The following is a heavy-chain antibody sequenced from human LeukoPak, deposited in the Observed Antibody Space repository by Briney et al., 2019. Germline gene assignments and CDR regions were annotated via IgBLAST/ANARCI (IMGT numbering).Heavy chain of an antibody. CDR3: ARMRVAAAGFDY. D-gene: IGHD6-13*01. V-gene: IGHV4-34*01. J-gene: IGHJ4*02. CDR1: GGSFSDYF. CDR2: INHSGST. Sequence: SETLSLTCAVYGGSFSDYFWSWIRQPPGKGLEWIGEINHSGSTKYNPSLKSRVTISVDTSKNQFSLKLSSVTVADTAVYYCARMRVAAAGFDYWGQGTLVTVSS.